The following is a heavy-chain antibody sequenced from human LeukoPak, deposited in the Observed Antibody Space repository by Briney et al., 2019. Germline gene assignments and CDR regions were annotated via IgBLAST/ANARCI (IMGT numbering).Heavy chain of an antibody. D-gene: IGHD4-17*01. J-gene: IGHJ4*02. CDR3: ARDPYGDYVFDY. CDR1: GFTFSSYG. Sequence: PGGSLRLSCAASGFTFSSYGMNWVRQAPGKGLEWVSYISSSSSTTYYADSVKGRFTISRDNSKNTLYLQMNSLRAEDTAVYYCARDPYGDYVFDYWGQGTLVTVSS. V-gene: IGHV3-48*01. CDR2: ISSSSSTT.